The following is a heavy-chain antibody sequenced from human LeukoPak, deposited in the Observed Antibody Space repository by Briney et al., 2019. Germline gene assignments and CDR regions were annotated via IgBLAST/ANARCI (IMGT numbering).Heavy chain of an antibody. Sequence: SETLSLTCAVSGGSFRGYFWSWIRQPPGKGLEWIGSIYYSGSTYYNPSLKSRVTISVDTSKNQFSLKLSSVTAADTAVYYCATQSMVRGEYPYWFDPWGQGTLVTVSS. D-gene: IGHD3-10*01. J-gene: IGHJ5*02. V-gene: IGHV4-39*01. CDR2: IYYSGST. CDR1: GGSFRGYF. CDR3: ATQSMVRGEYPYWFDP.